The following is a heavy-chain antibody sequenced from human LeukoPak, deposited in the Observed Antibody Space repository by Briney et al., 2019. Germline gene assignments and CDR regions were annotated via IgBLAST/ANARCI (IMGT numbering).Heavy chain of an antibody. CDR2: ISGSGGAT. Sequence: GGSLRLSCAASGFAFSSYAMSWVRQAPGKGLEWVSGISGSGGATYYADSVKGRFTISRDNSKNTLYLQMNSLRAEDTAVYYCAKWTTVVTRSFDYWGQGTLVTVSS. D-gene: IGHD4-23*01. CDR1: GFAFSSYA. J-gene: IGHJ4*02. V-gene: IGHV3-23*01. CDR3: AKWTTVVTRSFDY.